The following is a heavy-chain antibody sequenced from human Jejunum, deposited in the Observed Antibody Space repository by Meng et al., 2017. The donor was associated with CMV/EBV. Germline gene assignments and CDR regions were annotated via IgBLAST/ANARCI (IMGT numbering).Heavy chain of an antibody. CDR3: AKTSASVTLHYFDY. D-gene: IGHD4-17*01. CDR1: GFTFSLYA. J-gene: IGHJ4*02. Sequence: ASGFTFSLYALTWVRQAPGKGLEWVSGISGSGGSIYYADSVKGRFTISRDNSKNTLYLQMHSLRAEDTAIYYCAKTSASVTLHYFDYWGRGTLVTVSS. CDR2: ISGSGGSI. V-gene: IGHV3-23*01.